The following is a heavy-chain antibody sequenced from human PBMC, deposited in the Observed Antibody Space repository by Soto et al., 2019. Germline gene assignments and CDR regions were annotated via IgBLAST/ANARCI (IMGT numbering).Heavy chain of an antibody. Sequence: GGSLRLSCAASGFTFSSYAMKLVLQAPGKGLEWVSLIGESGTPTYYADSVKGRFTISRDNSGNTLFLEMYSLRAEDTAVYYCARYLPGVCYHGMDVWGEGTTVTVSS. CDR1: GFTFSSYA. CDR2: IGESGTPT. J-gene: IGHJ6*02. CDR3: ARYLPGVCYHGMDV. D-gene: IGHD2-2*01. V-gene: IGHV3-23*01.